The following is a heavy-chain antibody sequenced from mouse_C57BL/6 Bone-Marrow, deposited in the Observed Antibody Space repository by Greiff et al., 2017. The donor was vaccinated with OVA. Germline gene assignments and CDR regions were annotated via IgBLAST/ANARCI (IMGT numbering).Heavy chain of an antibody. CDR3: ARYFLYYDYDGYYAMDY. CDR2: IHPNSGST. Sequence: VQLKQPGAELVKPGASVKLSCKASGYTFTSYWMHWVKQRPGQGLEWIGMIHPNSGSTNYNEKFKSKATLTVDKSSSTAYMQLSSLTSEDSAVYYCARYFLYYDYDGYYAMDYWGQGTAVTVSS. V-gene: IGHV1-64*01. J-gene: IGHJ4*01. D-gene: IGHD2-4*01. CDR1: GYTFTSYW.